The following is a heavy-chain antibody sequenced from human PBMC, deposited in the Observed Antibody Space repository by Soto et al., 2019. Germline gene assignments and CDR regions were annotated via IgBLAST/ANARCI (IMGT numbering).Heavy chain of an antibody. D-gene: IGHD6-6*01. CDR2: ITGSGGST. CDR3: AKDLRPLDI. CDR1: GFTFSSYA. Sequence: QPGGSLRLSCAASGFTFSSYAMSCVRQAPGKELEWVSAITGSGGSTYYADSVKGRFTISRDNAKNTLYLQMNRLRAEDTDVYYSAKDLRPLDIWGQGTMVTVSS. J-gene: IGHJ3*02. V-gene: IGHV3-23*01.